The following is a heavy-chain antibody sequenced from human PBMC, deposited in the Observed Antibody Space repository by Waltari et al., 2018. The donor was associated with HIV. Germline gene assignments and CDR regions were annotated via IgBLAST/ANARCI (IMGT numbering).Heavy chain of an antibody. D-gene: IGHD3-22*01. CDR2: INPIFGTA. CDR1: GGTFSSYA. CDR3: ARYYYDSSGENEDYFDY. J-gene: IGHJ4*02. V-gene: IGHV1-69*12. Sequence: QVQLVQSGAEVKKPGSSVKVSCKASGGTFSSYAISWVRQAPGQGLEWMGGINPIFGTANYAQKVQGRVTITADESTSTAYMELSSLRSEDTAVYYCARYYYDSSGENEDYFDYWGQGTLVTVSS.